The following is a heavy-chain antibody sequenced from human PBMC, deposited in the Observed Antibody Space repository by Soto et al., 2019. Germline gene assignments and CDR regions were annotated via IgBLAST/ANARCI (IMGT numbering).Heavy chain of an antibody. D-gene: IGHD3-10*01. Sequence: PSETLSLTCAVSGGSISSSNWWSWVRQPPGKGLEWIGEIYHSGSTNYNPSLKSRVTISVDKSKNQFSLKLSSVTAADTAVYYCARDPETGSYYHKRDYYYGTDVWGQGTTVTVSS. V-gene: IGHV4-4*02. CDR1: GGSISSSNW. J-gene: IGHJ6*02. CDR2: IYHSGST. CDR3: ARDPETGSYYHKRDYYYGTDV.